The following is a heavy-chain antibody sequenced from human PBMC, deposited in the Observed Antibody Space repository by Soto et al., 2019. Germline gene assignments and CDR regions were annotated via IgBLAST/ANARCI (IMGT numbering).Heavy chain of an antibody. D-gene: IGHD1-26*01. CDR3: ARENSGSYHRHFDY. CDR1: GYTLPNFG. J-gene: IGHJ4*01. V-gene: IGHV1-18*01. CDR2: ISAYTANT. Sequence: ASVKVSCKASGYTLPNFGLSWVRQAPGQGLEWMGCISAYTANTNYAQKLQDRVTMTTDTSTSTAFLELRSLRSDDTAVYYCARENSGSYHRHFDYWGQGALVTVSS.